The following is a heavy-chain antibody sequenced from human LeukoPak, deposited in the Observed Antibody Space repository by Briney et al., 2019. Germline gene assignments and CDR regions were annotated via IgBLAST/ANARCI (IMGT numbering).Heavy chain of an antibody. J-gene: IGHJ4*02. CDR3: ARSTSSEYDIYHFDY. Sequence: PGRSLRLSCSASGFTFSSYGMHWVRQAPGKGLEWVAVVWYDGINKYYADSVKGRFTISRDNSKNTLYLQMNGLRAEDTAVYYCARSTSSEYDIYHFDYWGQGTLVTVSS. CDR1: GFTFSSYG. D-gene: IGHD3-9*01. V-gene: IGHV3-33*01. CDR2: VWYDGINK.